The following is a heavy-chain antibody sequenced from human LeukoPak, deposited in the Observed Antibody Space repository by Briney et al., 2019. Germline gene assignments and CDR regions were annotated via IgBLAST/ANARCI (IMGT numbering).Heavy chain of an antibody. V-gene: IGHV1-3*01. Sequence: ASVKVSCKASGYTFTTYAMHWVRQAPGQRLEWMGWINGDSGNTKYSQKFQGRVTITRDTSAYTAYMELKSLSSADTAVYCCARAPYEIWTGYSLNWFDPWGQGTLVTVSS. D-gene: IGHD3-9*01. J-gene: IGHJ5*02. CDR2: INGDSGNT. CDR3: ARAPYEIWTGYSLNWFDP. CDR1: GYTFTTYA.